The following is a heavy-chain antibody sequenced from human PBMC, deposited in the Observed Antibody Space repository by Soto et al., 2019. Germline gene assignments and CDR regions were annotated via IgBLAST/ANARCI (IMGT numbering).Heavy chain of an antibody. D-gene: IGHD1-26*01. CDR1: GDSISGYY. CDR3: ARARYYGAKNDF. V-gene: IGHV4-59*01. CDR2: IYSSGST. J-gene: IGHJ4*02. Sequence: QVRLQESGPRLVKPSETLSLTCTVSGDSISGYYWSWIRQPPGKRPEWLGCIYSSGSTKYNPSLRSRVTLSIDTPRSQFSLRLNSVTAADTAVYYCARARYYGAKNDFWGQGTRVTVSS.